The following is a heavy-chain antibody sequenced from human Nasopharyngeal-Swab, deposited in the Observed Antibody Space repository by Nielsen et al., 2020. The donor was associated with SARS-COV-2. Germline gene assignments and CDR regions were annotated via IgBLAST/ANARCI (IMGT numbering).Heavy chain of an antibody. D-gene: IGHD3-16*01. J-gene: IGHJ4*02. Sequence: SLKISCAASGFTFDDYAMHWVRQAPGKGLEWVSGISWNSGSIGYADSVKGRFTISRDNAKNSLYLQMNSLRAEDTALYYCAKANYYYVWESYSDYWGQGTMVTVSS. V-gene: IGHV3-9*01. CDR1: GFTFDDYA. CDR3: AKANYYYVWESYSDY. CDR2: ISWNSGSI.